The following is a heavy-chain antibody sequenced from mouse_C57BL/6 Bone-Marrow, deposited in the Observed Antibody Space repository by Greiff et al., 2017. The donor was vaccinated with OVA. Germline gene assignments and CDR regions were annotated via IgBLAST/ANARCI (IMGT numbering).Heavy chain of an antibody. CDR1: GYSIPSGYY. CDR2: ISYDGSN. D-gene: IGHD3-3*01. CDR3: ARDTGWAWFAY. V-gene: IGHV3-6*01. J-gene: IGHJ3*01. Sequence: VQLKESGPGLVKPSQSLSLTCSVTGYSIPSGYYWNWIRQFPGNKLEWMGYISYDGSNNYNPSLKNRISITRDTSKNQFFLKVNSVTTEDTATYYCARDTGWAWFAYWGQGTLVTVSA.